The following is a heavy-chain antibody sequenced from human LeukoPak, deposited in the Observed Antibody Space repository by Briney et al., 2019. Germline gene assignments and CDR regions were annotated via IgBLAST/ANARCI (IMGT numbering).Heavy chain of an antibody. D-gene: IGHD1-26*01. CDR2: IWSDGSNK. CDR3: ARGSGSFSGGFDY. CDR1: GVSISSSNW. J-gene: IGHJ4*02. V-gene: IGHV3-33*08. Sequence: TLSLTCAISGVSISSSNWWSWVRQPPGKGLEWVAIIWSDGSNKYYADSVKGRFTISRDNSKNTLYLQMNSLRAEDTAVYYCARGSGSFSGGFDYWGQGTLVTVSS.